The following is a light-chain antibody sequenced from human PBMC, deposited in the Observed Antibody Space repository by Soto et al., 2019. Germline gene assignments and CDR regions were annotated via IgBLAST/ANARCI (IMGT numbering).Light chain of an antibody. CDR3: QQRSNWPPNT. CDR1: QSVSSY. CDR2: DAS. Sequence: EIVLTQSPATLSLSPGARAPLSCRASQSVSSYLAWYQQKPGQAPRLLIYDASNRATGIPARFSGSGSGTDFTLTISSLEPEDFAVYYCQQRSNWPPNTFGQGTRLEIK. V-gene: IGKV3-11*01. J-gene: IGKJ5*01.